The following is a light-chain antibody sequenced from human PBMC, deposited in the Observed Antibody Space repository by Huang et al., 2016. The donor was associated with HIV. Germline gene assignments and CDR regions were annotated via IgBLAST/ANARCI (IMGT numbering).Light chain of an antibody. V-gene: IGKV3-15*01. CDR2: GAS. CDR1: PSVSSH. Sequence: EIVMTQSPATLSVSPGERATLSCRASPSVSSHLAWYQQKPGQGPRLLIYGASTRATGIPARFSGSGSGTEFTLTISSLQSEDFAVYYCQQYNNWPPLLTFGGGTKVEIK. CDR3: QQYNNWPPLLT. J-gene: IGKJ4*01.